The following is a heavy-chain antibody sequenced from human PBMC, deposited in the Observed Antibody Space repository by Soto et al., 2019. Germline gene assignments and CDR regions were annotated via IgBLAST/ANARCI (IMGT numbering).Heavy chain of an antibody. CDR2: IDPKNGGT. D-gene: IGHD1-26*01. Sequence: QVQLVQSGTEVKKPGASVKVSCKASGYTVTDYYIHWVRQAPGQGLEWMGWIDPKNGGTIYAQKFQDRVTMTRDTSISTAYMDLSRLTSDDTALYYCARDDYGIYPYWGQGTLVTVS. CDR3: ARDDYGIYPY. J-gene: IGHJ4*02. CDR1: GYTVTDYY. V-gene: IGHV1-2*02.